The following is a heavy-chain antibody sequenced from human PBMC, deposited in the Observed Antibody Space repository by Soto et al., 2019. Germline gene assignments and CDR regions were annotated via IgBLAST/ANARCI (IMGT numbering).Heavy chain of an antibody. V-gene: IGHV4-61*01. D-gene: IGHD3-10*01. CDR3: ARWYYYGSGNWFDP. CDR2: IYYSGST. Sequence: SETLSLTCTVSGGSVSSGSYYWSWIRQPPGKGLEWIGYIYYSGSTNYNPSLKSRVTISADMSKNQFSLKLSSVTAADTAVYYCARWYYYGSGNWFDPWGQGTLVTVSS. J-gene: IGHJ5*02. CDR1: GGSVSSGSYY.